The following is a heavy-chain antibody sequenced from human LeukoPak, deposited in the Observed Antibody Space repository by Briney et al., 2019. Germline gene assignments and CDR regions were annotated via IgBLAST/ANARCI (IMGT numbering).Heavy chain of an antibody. CDR2: IYTSGST. J-gene: IGHJ4*02. CDR3: ARVPNYYYDSSGYYFDY. CDR1: GGSISSGSYY. D-gene: IGHD3-22*01. V-gene: IGHV4-61*02. Sequence: PSETLSLTCTVSGGSISSGSYYWSWIRQPAGKGPEWIGRIYTSGSTNYNPSLKSRVTISVDRSKNQFSLKLSSVTAADTAVYYCARVPNYYYDSSGYYFDYWGQGTLVTVSS.